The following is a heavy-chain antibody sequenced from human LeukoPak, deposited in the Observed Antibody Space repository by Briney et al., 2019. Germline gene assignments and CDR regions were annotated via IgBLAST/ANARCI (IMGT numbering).Heavy chain of an antibody. CDR1: GGTFSSYA. V-gene: IGHV1-69*13. J-gene: IGHJ4*02. CDR3: ARGGRRDGYNYYFDY. D-gene: IGHD5-24*01. Sequence: ASVKLSCKASGGTFSSYAISWVRQAPGQGLEWMGGIIPIFGTANYAQKFQGRVTITADESTSTAYMELSSLRSEDTAVYYCARGGRRDGYNYYFDYWGQGTLVTVSS. CDR2: IIPIFGTA.